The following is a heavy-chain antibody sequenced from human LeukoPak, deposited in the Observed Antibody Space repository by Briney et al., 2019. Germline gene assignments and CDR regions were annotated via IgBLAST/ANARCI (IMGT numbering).Heavy chain of an antibody. CDR3: VRDGAPYTSGSPTLDY. Sequence: PGGSLRLSCAASGFTFSSYAMSWVRLAPGRGLEWVSTITNNGGSTYYADSVKGRFTISRDNSKNTVYLQMSSLGPEDTAVYYCVRDGAPYTSGSPTLDYWGQGTLVTVSS. J-gene: IGHJ4*02. CDR2: ITNNGGST. CDR1: GFTFSSYA. D-gene: IGHD3-10*01. V-gene: IGHV3-23*01.